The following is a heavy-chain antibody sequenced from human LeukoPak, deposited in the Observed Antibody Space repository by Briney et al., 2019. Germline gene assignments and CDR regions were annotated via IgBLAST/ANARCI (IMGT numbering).Heavy chain of an antibody. CDR3: ARDEEAGGLDV. CDR2: IKEDGTET. CDR1: GFRFSDYW. J-gene: IGHJ6*02. Sequence: GGSLRLSCAASGFRFSDYWMNWVRQAPGKGLEWVAIIKEDGTETNYVDSVKGRFTVSRDNSKNTLYLEMDSLTDDDTAVYYCARDEEAGGLDVWGQGTTVTVSS. D-gene: IGHD3-10*01. V-gene: IGHV3-7*01.